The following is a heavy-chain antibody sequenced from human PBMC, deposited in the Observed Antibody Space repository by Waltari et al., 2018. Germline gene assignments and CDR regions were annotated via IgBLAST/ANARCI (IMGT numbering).Heavy chain of an antibody. D-gene: IGHD6-13*01. CDR2: IYYSGST. Sequence: QLQLQESGPGLVKPSETLSLTCTVSGGSISSSSYYWRWIRQPPGKGLEWIGSIYYSGSTYYNPSLKSRVTISVDTSKNQFSLKLSSVTAADTAVYYCARQSYSSSWFIDYWGQGTLVTVSS. V-gene: IGHV4-39*07. J-gene: IGHJ4*02. CDR3: ARQSYSSSWFIDY. CDR1: GGSISSSSYY.